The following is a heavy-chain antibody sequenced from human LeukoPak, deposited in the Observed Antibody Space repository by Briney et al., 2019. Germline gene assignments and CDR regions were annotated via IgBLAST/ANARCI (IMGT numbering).Heavy chain of an antibody. J-gene: IGHJ4*02. CDR1: GFTFSSYG. CDR2: IWYDGSNK. CDR3: ARVGYCSGGSCYSSPYFDY. V-gene: IGHV3-33*01. Sequence: GGSLRLSCAASGFTFSSYGMHWVRQAPGKGLDWVAVIWYDGSNKYYADSVKGRLTISRDNSKNTLYLQMNSLRAEDTAVYYCARVGYCSGGSCYSSPYFDYWGQGTLVTVSS. D-gene: IGHD2-15*01.